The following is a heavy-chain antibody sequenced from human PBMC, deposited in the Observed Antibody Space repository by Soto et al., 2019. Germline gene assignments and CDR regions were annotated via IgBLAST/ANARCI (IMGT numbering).Heavy chain of an antibody. J-gene: IGHJ6*02. D-gene: IGHD6-13*01. CDR2: INHSGST. CDR1: GGSFSGYY. V-gene: IGHV4-34*01. CDR3: ARARYSSFHYYYGMDV. Sequence: PSETLSLTCAVYGGSFSGYYWSWIRQPPGKGLEWIGEINHSGSTNYNPSLKSRVTISVDTSKNQFSLKLSSVTAADTAVYYCARARYSSFHYYYGMDVWGQGTTVTVSS.